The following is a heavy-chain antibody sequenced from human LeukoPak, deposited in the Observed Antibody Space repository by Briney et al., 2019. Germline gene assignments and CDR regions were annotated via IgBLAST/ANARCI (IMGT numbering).Heavy chain of an antibody. V-gene: IGHV3-13*01. CDR1: GFTFSTYD. CDR2: IGTAGDT. CDR3: ARRLGYSSHGMDV. D-gene: IGHD5-18*01. J-gene: IGHJ6*02. Sequence: GGSLRLSCAASGFTFSTYDMHWVRQATGKGLDWVSAIGTAGDTHYPDSVKGRFTISRDNARNSLYLQMNSLRVGDTAVNYCARRLGYSSHGMDVWGQGTTVTVSS.